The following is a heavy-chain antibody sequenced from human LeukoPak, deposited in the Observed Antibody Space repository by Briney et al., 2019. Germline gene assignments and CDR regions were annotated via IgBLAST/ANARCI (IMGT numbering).Heavy chain of an antibody. V-gene: IGHV3-7*03. Sequence: GGSLRLSCAASGFTFSKFWMSWVRQAPGKGLKWVANIKQDGSVKYCVDSVKGRFTISRDNAENSLYLQMNSLRVEDTAVYYCAKDLTMLYYYDSSGYPDYWGQGTLVTVSS. J-gene: IGHJ4*02. D-gene: IGHD3-22*01. CDR1: GFTFSKFW. CDR2: IKQDGSVK. CDR3: AKDLTMLYYYDSSGYPDY.